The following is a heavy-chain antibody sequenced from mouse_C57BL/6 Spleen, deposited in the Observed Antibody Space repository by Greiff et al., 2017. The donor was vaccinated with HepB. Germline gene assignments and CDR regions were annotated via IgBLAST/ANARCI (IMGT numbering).Heavy chain of an antibody. CDR2: ISSGGSYT. CDR3: ARQGLGDAMDY. J-gene: IGHJ4*01. V-gene: IGHV5-6*01. Sequence: EVHLVESGGDLVKPGGSLKLSCAASGFTFSSYGMSWVRQTPDKRLEWVATISSGGSYTYYPDSVKGRFTISRDNAKNTLYLQMSSLKSEDTAMYYCARQGLGDAMDYWGQGTSVTVSS. D-gene: IGHD2-4*01. CDR1: GFTFSSYG.